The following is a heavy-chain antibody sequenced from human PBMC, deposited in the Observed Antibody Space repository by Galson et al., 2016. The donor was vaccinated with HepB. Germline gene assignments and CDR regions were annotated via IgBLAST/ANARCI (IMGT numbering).Heavy chain of an antibody. CDR3: AKGTTLQVHFGYFDH. D-gene: IGHD1/OR15-1a*01. CDR2: IWYDGSNK. J-gene: IGHJ4*02. Sequence: SLRLSCAASGFTFSDFGMHWVRQAPGKGLEWVALIWYDGSNKHYADSVKGRFTISRDNSKNTLYLQMNSLRVEDTAVYYCAKGTTLQVHFGYFDHWGQGTLVTVSS. CDR1: GFTFSDFG. V-gene: IGHV3-33*06.